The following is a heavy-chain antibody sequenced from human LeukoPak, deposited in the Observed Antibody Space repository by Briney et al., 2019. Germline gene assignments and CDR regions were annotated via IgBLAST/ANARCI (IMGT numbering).Heavy chain of an antibody. V-gene: IGHV3-30*09. CDR1: GFTFSSYA. CDR3: ARDESSGSYPRGAFDI. Sequence: GSLRLSCAASGFTFSSYAMHWVRQAPGKGLEWVAVISYDGSNKYYADSVKGRFAISRDNSKNTLYLQMNSLRAEDTAVYYCARDESSGSYPRGAFDIWGQGTMVTVSS. CDR2: ISYDGSNK. D-gene: IGHD1-26*01. J-gene: IGHJ3*02.